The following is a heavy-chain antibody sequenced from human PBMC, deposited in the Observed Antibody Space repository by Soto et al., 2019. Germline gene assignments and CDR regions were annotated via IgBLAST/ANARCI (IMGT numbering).Heavy chain of an antibody. V-gene: IGHV3-48*03. Sequence: EVQLVGSGGGLVQAGGSLRLSCEASGFTLSTYEMNWVRQAPGKGLEWVSFTSTRGSTIYYADSVKGRFTVSRDNGKNSGYLQMNSLRAEDTAGYYCARGGFHGDYFGPWGQGSVVTVSS. CDR2: TSTRGSTI. D-gene: IGHD4-17*01. CDR3: ARGGFHGDYFGP. J-gene: IGHJ5*02. CDR1: GFTLSTYE.